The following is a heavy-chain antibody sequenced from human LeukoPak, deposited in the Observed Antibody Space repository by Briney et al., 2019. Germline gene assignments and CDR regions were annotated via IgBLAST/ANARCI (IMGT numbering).Heavy chain of an antibody. CDR2: ISGSGGST. V-gene: IGHV3-23*01. CDR3: ARERYSSSWYRNGMDV. Sequence: GGSLRLSCAASGFTFSSYAMSWVRQAPGKGLEWVSAISGSGGSTYYADSVKGRFTISRDNSKNTLYLQMNSLIAEDTAVYYCARERYSSSWYRNGMDVWGQGTTVTVSS. J-gene: IGHJ6*02. D-gene: IGHD6-13*01. CDR1: GFTFSSYA.